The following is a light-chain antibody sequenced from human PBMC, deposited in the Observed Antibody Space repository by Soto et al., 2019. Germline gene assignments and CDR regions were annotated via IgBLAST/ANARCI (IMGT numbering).Light chain of an antibody. J-gene: IGKJ1*01. CDR3: QQYGSSGT. CDR1: QSVSNNY. CDR2: GAS. Sequence: EIVLTQSPDTLSLSPGERATLSCRASQSVSNNYLAWYQQKPGQAPRLLIYGASNRATGIPDRFNGSGSGTDFTLTISRLEPEDFAVYYCQQYGSSGTFGQGTKVDIK. V-gene: IGKV3-20*01.